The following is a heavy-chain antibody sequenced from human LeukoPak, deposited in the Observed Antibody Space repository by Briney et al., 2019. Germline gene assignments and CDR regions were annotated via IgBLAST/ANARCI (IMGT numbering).Heavy chain of an antibody. J-gene: IGHJ4*02. CDR2: INHSGST. CDR3: ASLRIVSSGYQVDY. D-gene: IGHD3-22*01. V-gene: IGHV4-34*01. CDR1: AGSFSGYY. Sequence: PETLSLTCAVYAGSFSGYYLSWIRQPRGKGLEWIGEINHSGSTNYNPSLKSRVTISVDTSKNQFSLKLSSVTAADTAVYYCASLRIVSSGYQVDYWGQGTLVTVSS.